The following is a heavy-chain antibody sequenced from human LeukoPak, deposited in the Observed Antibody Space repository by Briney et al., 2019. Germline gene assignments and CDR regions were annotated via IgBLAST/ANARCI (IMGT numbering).Heavy chain of an antibody. V-gene: IGHV3-21*01. J-gene: IGHJ6*02. D-gene: IGHD2-15*01. Sequence: GGSLRLSCAASGFTFSSYSMNWVRQAPGKGLEWVPSISSSSSYIYYADSVKGRFTISRDNAKNSLYLQMNSLRAEDTAVYYCAREGYCSGGSCYSGGHYYGMDVWGQGTTVTVSS. CDR3: AREGYCSGGSCYSGGHYYGMDV. CDR2: ISSSSSYI. CDR1: GFTFSSYS.